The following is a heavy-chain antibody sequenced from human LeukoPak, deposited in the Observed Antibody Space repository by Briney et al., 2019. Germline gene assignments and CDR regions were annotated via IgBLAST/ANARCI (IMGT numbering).Heavy chain of an antibody. D-gene: IGHD5-12*01. CDR3: ARDPTQWLRYGYFDY. Sequence: GGSLSLSCAASGFTVSSNYMSWVRQAPEKGLEWVSVIYSGGSTYYADSVKGRFTISRDNAKNSLYLQMNSLRAEDTAVYYCARDPTQWLRYGYFDYWGQGTLVTVSS. J-gene: IGHJ4*02. CDR2: IYSGGST. V-gene: IGHV3-53*01. CDR1: GFTVSSNY.